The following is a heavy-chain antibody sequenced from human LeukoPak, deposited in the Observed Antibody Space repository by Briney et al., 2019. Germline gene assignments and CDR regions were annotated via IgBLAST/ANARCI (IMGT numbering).Heavy chain of an antibody. J-gene: IGHJ4*02. CDR2: ISSSSSYI. Sequence: PGGSLRLSCAASGFTFSSYSMNWVRQAPGKGLEWVSSISSSSSYIYYADSVKGRFTISRDNAKNSLYLQMNSLRAEDRAVYYCARVAYDSSGYLFDYWGQGTLVTVS. D-gene: IGHD3-22*01. CDR1: GFTFSSYS. CDR3: ARVAYDSSGYLFDY. V-gene: IGHV3-21*01.